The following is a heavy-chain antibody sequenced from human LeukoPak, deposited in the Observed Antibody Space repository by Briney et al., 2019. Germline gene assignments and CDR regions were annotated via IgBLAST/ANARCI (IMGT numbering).Heavy chain of an antibody. CDR1: GFTFRSYE. V-gene: IGHV3-48*03. CDR3: ARGWDSYTFDY. CDR2: ISSDGTTT. D-gene: IGHD3-16*01. Sequence: GGSLRLSRAASGFTFRSYEMNWVRQAPGKGLEWVSFISSDGTTTYSADSVKGRFTISRDNAKNSLYLQMHSLRAEDTAIYYCARGWDSYTFDYWGQGTLVTVSS. J-gene: IGHJ4*02.